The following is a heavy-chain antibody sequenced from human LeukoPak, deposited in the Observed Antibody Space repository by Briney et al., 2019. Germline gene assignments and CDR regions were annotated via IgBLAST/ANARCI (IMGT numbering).Heavy chain of an antibody. CDR3: ARERDHGYSYGHVLDF. J-gene: IGHJ4*02. CDR1: GGSMNTYY. CDR2: VHSSVGT. Sequence: PSETLSLTCTVSGGSMNTYYWTWLRQTAGGGLEWIGQVHSSVGTTYNPSLRSRVSLSLDTAKNDFSLRLASVTAADTAVYFCARERDHGYSYGHVLDFWGQGIPVTVSS. D-gene: IGHD5-18*01. V-gene: IGHV4-4*07.